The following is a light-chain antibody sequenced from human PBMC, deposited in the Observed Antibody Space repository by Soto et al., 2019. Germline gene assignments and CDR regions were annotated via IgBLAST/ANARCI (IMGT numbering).Light chain of an antibody. CDR3: QQRYSPPYT. V-gene: IGKV1-39*01. J-gene: IGKJ2*01. CDR1: QSISSY. CDR2: AAS. Sequence: DIQMTQSPSSLSASVGDRVTITCRASQSISSYLNWFQLKPGKAPKLLIYAASTLQSGVPSRFSGSGSGTDFTITISSLQPEDFATYYCQQRYSPPYTFGQGTKLEIK.